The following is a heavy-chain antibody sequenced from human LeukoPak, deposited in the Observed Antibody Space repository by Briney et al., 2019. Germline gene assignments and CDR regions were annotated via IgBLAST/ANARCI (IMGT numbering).Heavy chain of an antibody. CDR2: IRYDGSNK. D-gene: IGHD3-22*01. Sequence: GGSLRLSCAASGFTFSSYGMHWVRQAPGKGLEWVAFIRYDGSNKYYADSVKGRFTISRDNSKNTLYLQMNSLRAEDTAVYYCAKDQNTMIVVPTTIFDYWGQGTLVTVSS. CDR1: GFTFSSYG. J-gene: IGHJ4*02. V-gene: IGHV3-30*02. CDR3: AKDQNTMIVVPTTIFDY.